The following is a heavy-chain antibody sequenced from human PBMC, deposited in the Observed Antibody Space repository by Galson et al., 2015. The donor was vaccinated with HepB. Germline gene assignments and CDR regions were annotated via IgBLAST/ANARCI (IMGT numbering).Heavy chain of an antibody. CDR1: GGSISSSSYY. J-gene: IGHJ4*02. Sequence: SETLSLTCTVSGGSISSSSYYWGWIRQPPGKGLEWIGSIYYSGSTYYNPSLKSRVTISVDTSKNQFSLKLSSVTAADTAVYYCARHGGDYGDLLEGGYFDYWGQGTLVTVSS. V-gene: IGHV4-39*01. CDR2: IYYSGST. D-gene: IGHD4-17*01. CDR3: ARHGGDYGDLLEGGYFDY.